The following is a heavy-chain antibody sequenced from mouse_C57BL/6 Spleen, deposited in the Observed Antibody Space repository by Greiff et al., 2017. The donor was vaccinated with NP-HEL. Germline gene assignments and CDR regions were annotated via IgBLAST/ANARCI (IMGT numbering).Heavy chain of an antibody. D-gene: IGHD1-1*01. J-gene: IGHJ4*01. CDR3: AIYYYGSSGYAMDY. CDR2: IWRGGST. Sequence: VKLVESGPGLVQPSQSLSITCTVSGFSLTSYGVHWVRQSPGKGLEWLGVIWRGGSTDYNAAFMSRLSITKDNSKSQVVFKMNRLQADDTAIYYCAIYYYGSSGYAMDYWGQGTSVTVSS. CDR1: GFSLTSYG. V-gene: IGHV2-5*01.